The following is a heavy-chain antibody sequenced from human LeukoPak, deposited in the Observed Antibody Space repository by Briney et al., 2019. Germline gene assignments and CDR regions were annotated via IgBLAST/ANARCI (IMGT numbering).Heavy chain of an antibody. CDR2: INSDGSTT. V-gene: IGHV3-74*01. J-gene: IGHJ6*02. D-gene: IGHD2/OR15-2a*01. CDR1: GFTFSSYW. CDR3: ARVGTTSNFYYYYGMDV. Sequence: GGSLRPSCAASGFTFSSYWMYWVRQAPGKGLVWVSRINSDGSTTSYADSVKGRFTISRDSAKNTLYLQMNSLRAEDTAVYYCARVGTTSNFYYYYGMDVWGQGTTVTVSS.